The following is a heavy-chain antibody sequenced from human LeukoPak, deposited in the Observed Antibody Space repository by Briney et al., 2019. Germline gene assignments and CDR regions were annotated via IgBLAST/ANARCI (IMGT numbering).Heavy chain of an antibody. J-gene: IGHJ5*02. CDR2: ISAYNGNT. Sequence: ASVKVSCKAPGYTFTSYGISCVRQAPGQGLEWMGWISAYNGNTNYAQKLQGKVTMTTDTSTSTAYMELRSLRSDDTAVYYCARDRKSAVAGTVGWFDPWGQGTLVTVSP. CDR3: ARDRKSAVAGTVGWFDP. D-gene: IGHD6-19*01. V-gene: IGHV1-18*01. CDR1: GYTFTSYG.